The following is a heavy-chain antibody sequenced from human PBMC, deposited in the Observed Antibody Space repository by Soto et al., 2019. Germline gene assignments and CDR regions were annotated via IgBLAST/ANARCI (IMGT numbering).Heavy chain of an antibody. J-gene: IGHJ5*02. V-gene: IGHV1-18*01. CDR1: GYTFTSYV. CDR2: ISAYNGNT. Sequence: GASVKVSCKASGYTFTSYVISWVRQAPGQGLEWMGWISAYNGNTNYAQKLQGRVTMTTDTSTSTAYMELRSLRSDDTAVYYCARDRYFDWFGWFDPWGQGTLVTVSS. D-gene: IGHD3-9*01. CDR3: ARDRYFDWFGWFDP.